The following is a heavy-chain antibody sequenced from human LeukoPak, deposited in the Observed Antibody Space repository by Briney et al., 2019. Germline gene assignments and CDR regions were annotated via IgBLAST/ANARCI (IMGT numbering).Heavy chain of an antibody. CDR3: AKDLNWDTAMAIDY. J-gene: IGHJ4*02. CDR1: GFTFSSYA. CDR2: ISGSGGST. Sequence: PGGSLRLSCAASGFTFSSYAMSWVRQAPGKGLEWVSAISGSGGSTYYADSVKGRFTISRDNSKNTLYLQMNSLRAEDTAVYYCAKDLNWDTAMAIDYWGQGTLVTVSS. D-gene: IGHD5-18*01. V-gene: IGHV3-23*01.